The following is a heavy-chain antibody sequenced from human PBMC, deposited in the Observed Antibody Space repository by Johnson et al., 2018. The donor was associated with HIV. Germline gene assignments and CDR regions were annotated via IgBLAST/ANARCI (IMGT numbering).Heavy chain of an antibody. CDR1: GFTFSSYA. D-gene: IGHD5-12*01. CDR3: AKSDSGYDAFDI. V-gene: IGHV3-30-3*02. Sequence: QEQLVESGGGVVQPGRSLRLSCAASGFTFSSYAMHWVSQAPGKGLEWVAVISYDGSNKHYVDSVKGRFTISRDNSKNTLYLQMNSLLPEDTAVYYCAKSDSGYDAFDIWGQGTMVTVSS. CDR2: ISYDGSNK. J-gene: IGHJ3*02.